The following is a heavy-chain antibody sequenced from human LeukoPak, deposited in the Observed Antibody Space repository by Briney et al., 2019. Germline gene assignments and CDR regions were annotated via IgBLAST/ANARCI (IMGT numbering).Heavy chain of an antibody. D-gene: IGHD4-23*01. Sequence: PGGSLRLSCAASGFTFSSYWMSWVRQAPGKGLEWVANIMQDGSEKYYVDSVKGRFTISRDNAKNSLYLQMNSLRAEDTAVYYCARDMATVVTPTWDYWGQGTLVTVSS. V-gene: IGHV3-7*01. CDR1: GFTFSSYW. CDR2: IMQDGSEK. CDR3: ARDMATVVTPTWDY. J-gene: IGHJ4*02.